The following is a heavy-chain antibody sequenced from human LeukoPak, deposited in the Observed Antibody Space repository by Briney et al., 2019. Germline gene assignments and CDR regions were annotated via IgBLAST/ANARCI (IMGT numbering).Heavy chain of an antibody. CDR1: GYTFTAHY. Sequence: ASLKVSCKASGYTFTAHYLHWVRQAPGQGLEWMGWINPNSGDTNYAQKLQGWVTMTRDTSISTAYMELNRLKSDDTALYYCARGGGWGDTDTFFFWGQGTMVTVSS. CDR3: ARGGGWGDTDTFFF. V-gene: IGHV1-2*04. J-gene: IGHJ3*01. CDR2: INPNSGDT. D-gene: IGHD5-18*01.